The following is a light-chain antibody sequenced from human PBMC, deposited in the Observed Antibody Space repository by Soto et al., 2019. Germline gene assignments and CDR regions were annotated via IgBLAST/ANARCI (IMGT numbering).Light chain of an antibody. Sequence: EIVMTQSPATLSVSPGERATLSCRASQSVSSDLAWYHQKPGQAPRVLIFAASSRATGIPDRFSGSGSGTDFTLTISRLEPEDFAVYYCQQYGGSPRTFGQGTKVDIK. CDR3: QQYGGSPRT. CDR1: QSVSSD. V-gene: IGKV3-20*01. J-gene: IGKJ1*01. CDR2: AAS.